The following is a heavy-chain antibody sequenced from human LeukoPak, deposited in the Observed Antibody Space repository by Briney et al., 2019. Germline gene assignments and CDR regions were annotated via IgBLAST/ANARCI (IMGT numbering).Heavy chain of an antibody. V-gene: IGHV1-18*01. J-gene: IGHJ5*02. CDR1: GYTFSSYG. Sequence: PSVKVSCKTSGYTFSSYGINWVRQAPGQGLEWMGWISTYNGDTHYGQKVQGRVTMTTDTSTNTAYMELRSLTSDDTAVYYCVRGILSDDTLTGPWGQGTLVTVSS. CDR3: VRGILSDDTLTGP. CDR2: ISTYNGDT. D-gene: IGHD3-9*01.